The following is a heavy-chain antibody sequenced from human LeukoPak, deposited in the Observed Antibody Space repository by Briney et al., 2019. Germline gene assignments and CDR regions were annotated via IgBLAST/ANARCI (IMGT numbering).Heavy chain of an antibody. J-gene: IGHJ5*02. V-gene: IGHV3-53*01. Sequence: YSGDSTYYADSVKGRFTISRDNSKNTLYLQMNSLRAEDTAVYYCAKVVVAATDWFDPWGQGTLVTVSS. CDR3: AKVVVAATDWFDP. CDR2: YSGDST. D-gene: IGHD2-15*01.